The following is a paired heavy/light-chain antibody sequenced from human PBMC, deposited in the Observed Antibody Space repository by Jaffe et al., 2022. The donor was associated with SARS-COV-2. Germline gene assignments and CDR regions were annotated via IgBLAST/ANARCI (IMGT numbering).Heavy chain of an antibody. V-gene: IGHV4-59*11. D-gene: IGHD1-26*01. J-gene: IGHJ5*02. CDR3: ARDRGSYWGWFDP. CDR1: GGSIISHY. Sequence: QVQLQESGPGLVKPSETLSLTCTVSGGSIISHYWNWIRQTPGKGLEWIGYTYYSGGTDYNPSLKSRVTISLDTSKNQLSLRLTSVTAADTAVYYCARDRGSYWGWFDPWGQGALVTVSS. CDR2: TYYSGGT.
Light chain of an antibody. Sequence: QSALTQPASVSGSPGQSITISCTGTSSDIGPYNYVSWYQQHPGKAPKLMIYGVSDRPSGVSNRFSGSKSGNTASLTISGLQSEDEADYYCSSYTSRSTYVFGTGTTVTVI. CDR1: SSDIGPYNY. J-gene: IGLJ1*01. V-gene: IGLV2-14*03. CDR3: SSYTSRSTYV. CDR2: GVS.